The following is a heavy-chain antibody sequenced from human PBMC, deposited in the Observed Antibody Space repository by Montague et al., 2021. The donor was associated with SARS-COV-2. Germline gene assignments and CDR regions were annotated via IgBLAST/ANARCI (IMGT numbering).Heavy chain of an antibody. CDR1: GGSISSYY. Sequence: SETLSLTCTVSGGSISSYYWSWIRQPPGKGLEWIGHIYYSGSTNYNPSLKGRVTISVDTSKNQFSLKLSSVTAADTAVYYCARVPYSSSGFFYYYYGIDVWGQGTTVTVSS. V-gene: IGHV4-59*13. D-gene: IGHD6-6*01. CDR3: ARVPYSSSGFFYYYYGIDV. J-gene: IGHJ6*02. CDR2: IYYSGST.